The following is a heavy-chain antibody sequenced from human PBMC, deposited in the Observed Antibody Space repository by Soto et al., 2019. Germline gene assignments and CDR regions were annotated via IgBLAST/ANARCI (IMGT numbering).Heavy chain of an antibody. CDR2: IWYDGSKE. CDR3: AREQGGSYCSGGTCYPKGLGY. CDR1: GFSFRTYG. Sequence: QVQLVESGGGVVQPGRSLRLSCAASGFSFRTYGMHWVRQAPGKGLEWVAVIWYDGSKEYYADSVKGRFTISRDKSKNTLYLQINSLTAEDTAVYYCAREQGGSYCSGGTCYPKGLGYWGQGTLVTVSS. V-gene: IGHV3-33*01. D-gene: IGHD2-15*01. J-gene: IGHJ4*02.